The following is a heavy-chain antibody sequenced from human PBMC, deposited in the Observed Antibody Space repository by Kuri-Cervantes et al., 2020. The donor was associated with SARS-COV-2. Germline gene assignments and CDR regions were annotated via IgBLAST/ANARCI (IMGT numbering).Heavy chain of an antibody. V-gene: IGHV3-30*03. J-gene: IGHJ4*02. CDR2: VSYDGSNK. CDR3: ARGSFGLFDWSSLFDY. Sequence: GGSLRLSCAASGLTFSSYGMHWVRQAPGKGLEWVAVVSYDGSNKYYADSVKGRFTISRDNSKNTLYLQMNSLRAEDTAVYYCARGSFGLFDWSSLFDYWGQGSLVTVSS. CDR1: GLTFSSYG. D-gene: IGHD3-9*01.